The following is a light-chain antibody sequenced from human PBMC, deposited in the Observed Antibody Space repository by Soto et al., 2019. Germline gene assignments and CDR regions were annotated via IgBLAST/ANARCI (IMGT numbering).Light chain of an antibody. CDR1: QSISSW. Sequence: DIKMTQSPSTLSASVGDRVTITCRASQSISSWLAWYQQKPGKAPKLLIYKASSLESGVPSRFSGSGSGTEFTLTISSLQPYDFATYYCQQYNSYSYTFGQGTKLEIK. CDR2: KAS. V-gene: IGKV1-5*03. CDR3: QQYNSYSYT. J-gene: IGKJ2*01.